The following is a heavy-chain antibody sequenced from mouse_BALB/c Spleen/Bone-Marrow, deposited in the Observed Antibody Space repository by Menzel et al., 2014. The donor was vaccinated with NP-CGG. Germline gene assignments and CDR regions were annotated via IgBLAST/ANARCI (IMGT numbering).Heavy chain of an antibody. Sequence: VQLQQSGAELARPGASVKLSCKASGYTFTSYWMQWVKQRPGQGLEWIGAIYPGDGDTRYTQKFKGKATLTADKSSSTAYMQLSSLASEDSAVYYCARGDYETWFAYWCKGTLVPVSA. CDR3: ARGDYETWFAY. CDR1: GYTFTSYW. J-gene: IGHJ3*01. D-gene: IGHD2-4*01. CDR2: IYPGDGDT. V-gene: IGHV1-87*01.